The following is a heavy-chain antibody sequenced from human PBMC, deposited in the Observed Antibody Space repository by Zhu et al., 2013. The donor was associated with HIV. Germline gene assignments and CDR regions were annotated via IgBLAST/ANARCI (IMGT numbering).Heavy chain of an antibody. CDR1: GYTFSSYG. J-gene: IGHJ4*02. V-gene: IGHV1-18*01. Sequence: QVQLVQSGAEVKRPGASVKVSCKASGYTFSSYGISWVRQAPGQGLEWMGWISTYNGDTNYAHKLQGRVTMTTDTSTSTAYMELRSLRSDDTAFYYCARDWPTPRVVVTAIPHFDYWGQGTLVTVSS. CDR2: ISTYNGDT. D-gene: IGHD2-21*02. CDR3: ARDWPTPRVVVTAIPHFDY.